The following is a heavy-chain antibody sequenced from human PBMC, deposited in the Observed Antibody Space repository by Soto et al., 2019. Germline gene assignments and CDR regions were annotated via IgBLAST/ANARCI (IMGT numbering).Heavy chain of an antibody. J-gene: IGHJ6*02. D-gene: IGHD3-10*01. CDR1: GDSISTYY. V-gene: IGHV4-59*01. CDR3: ARENYYGSGPYFRLDV. CDR2: LYDSGST. Sequence: QVQLQESGPGLVKPSETLSLTCTVSGDSISTYYWSWIRQPPGKGLEWIGYLYDSGSTHYNPSLKSRVTISVDTSKNQFSLKLTSVPAADTAVDYCARENYYGSGPYFRLDVWGQGTRVTVSS.